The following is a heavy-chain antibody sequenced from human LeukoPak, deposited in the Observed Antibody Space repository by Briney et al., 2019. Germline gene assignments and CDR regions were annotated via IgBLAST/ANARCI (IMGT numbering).Heavy chain of an antibody. V-gene: IGHV3-23*01. CDR2: ISGSDGST. D-gene: IGHD3-22*01. Sequence: GGSLRLSCAASGFTFSSYAMSWVRQAPGKGLEWVSAISGSDGSTYYADSVKGRFTISRDNSKNTLYLQMNSLRAEDTAVYYCARDVVVTNYLDYWGQGTLVTVSS. J-gene: IGHJ4*02. CDR1: GFTFSSYA. CDR3: ARDVVVTNYLDY.